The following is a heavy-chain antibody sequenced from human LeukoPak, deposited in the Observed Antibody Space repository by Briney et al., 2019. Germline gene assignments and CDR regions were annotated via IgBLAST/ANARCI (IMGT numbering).Heavy chain of an antibody. CDR2: INVYNDNR. D-gene: IGHD3-9*01. CDR1: GYTFTNYG. J-gene: IGHJ4*02. Sequence: ASVKVSCKASGYTFTNYGITWVRQAPGQGLEWMGRINVYNDNRDSAQKLQGRVTMTTDTSTNTAYMELRSLRSDDTAVYFCARGTDYDVLTGNYPFDYWGRGTLVTVSS. V-gene: IGHV1-18*01. CDR3: ARGTDYDVLTGNYPFDY.